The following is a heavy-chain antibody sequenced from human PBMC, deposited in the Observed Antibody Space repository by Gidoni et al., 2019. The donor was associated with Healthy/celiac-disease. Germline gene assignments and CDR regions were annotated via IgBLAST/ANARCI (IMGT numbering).Heavy chain of an antibody. CDR2: IIPILGIA. Sequence: QVQLVQSGAEVKKPGSSVKVSCKASGGTFSSYTISWVRQAPGQGLEWMGRIIPILGIANYAQKFQGRVTITADKSTSTAYMELSSLRSEDTAVYYCASHQYYDILTATPYYYYGMDVWGQGTTVTVSS. CDR1: GGTFSSYT. V-gene: IGHV1-69*02. J-gene: IGHJ6*02. D-gene: IGHD3-9*01. CDR3: ASHQYYDILTATPYYYYGMDV.